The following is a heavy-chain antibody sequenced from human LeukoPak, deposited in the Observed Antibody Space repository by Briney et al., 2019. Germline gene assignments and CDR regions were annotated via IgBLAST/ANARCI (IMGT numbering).Heavy chain of an antibody. CDR1: GFTFSSYG. D-gene: IGHD6-13*01. CDR2: ISYDGSNK. Sequence: SGGSLRLSCAASGFTFSSYGMHWVRQAPGKGLEWVAVISYDGSNKYYADSVKGRFTISRDNSKNTLYLQMNSPRAEDTAVYYCAKRYSSSWYMVGVYYYGMDVWGQGTTVTVSS. J-gene: IGHJ6*02. V-gene: IGHV3-30*18. CDR3: AKRYSSSWYMVGVYYYGMDV.